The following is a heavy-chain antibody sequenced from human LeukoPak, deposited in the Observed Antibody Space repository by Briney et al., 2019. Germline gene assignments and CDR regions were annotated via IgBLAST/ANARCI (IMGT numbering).Heavy chain of an antibody. V-gene: IGHV1-2*02. J-gene: IGHJ3*02. CDR2: INPNSRGT. CDR3: ARGDFDTSDI. D-gene: IGHD3/OR15-3a*01. Sequence: ASVKVSCKASGYRFSDYYIHWVRQAPGQGVGWMGWINPNSRGTNYAQQFQGRVTMTGDTSITTAYMELTRLTSDDTAVYYCARGDFDTSDIWGHGTMVTVSS. CDR1: GYRFSDYY.